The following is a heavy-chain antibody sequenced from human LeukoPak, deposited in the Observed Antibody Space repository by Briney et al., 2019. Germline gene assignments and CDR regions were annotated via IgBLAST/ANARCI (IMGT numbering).Heavy chain of an antibody. CDR3: ARGGVDYYGSGTYYLMYYFDY. J-gene: IGHJ4*02. D-gene: IGHD3-10*01. CDR2: ISGSGGAT. CDR1: GSTFSNAW. V-gene: IGHV3-23*01. Sequence: GGSLRLSCAASGSTFSNAWMSWVRQAPGKGLEWVSGISGSGGATYYADSVKGRFTMSRDDPHNTLYLQMNSLRAEDTAVYFCARGGVDYYGSGTYYLMYYFDYWGQGALVTVSS.